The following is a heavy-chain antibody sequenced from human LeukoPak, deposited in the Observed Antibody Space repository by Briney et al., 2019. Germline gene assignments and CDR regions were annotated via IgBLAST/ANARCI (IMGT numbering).Heavy chain of an antibody. CDR1: GGSISSGGYY. CDR3: ARYVVYGSGFYYFDY. V-gene: IGHV4-39*01. J-gene: IGHJ4*02. Sequence: PSETLSLTCAVSGGSISSGGYYWSWIRQPPGKGLEWIATINYSGSTYYNPSLKSRVTISVDTSKNQFSLKLSSVTAADTTVYYCARYVVYGSGFYYFDYWGQGTLVTVSS. CDR2: INYSGST. D-gene: IGHD3-10*01.